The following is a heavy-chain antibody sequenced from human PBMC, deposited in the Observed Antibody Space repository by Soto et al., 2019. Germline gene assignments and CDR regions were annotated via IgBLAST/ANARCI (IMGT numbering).Heavy chain of an antibody. CDR1: GFTFGTYS. CDR3: ARLYYDYV. Sequence: VGSLRLSCAGSGFTFGTYSMNWVRQAAGKGLEWIAYISYDSDTIQYADSVKGRFTISRDNAKNSLYLQMNSLRDEDTAIYYCARLYYDYVWGQGTTVTVSS. D-gene: IGHD3-3*01. CDR2: ISYDSDTI. V-gene: IGHV3-48*02. J-gene: IGHJ6*02.